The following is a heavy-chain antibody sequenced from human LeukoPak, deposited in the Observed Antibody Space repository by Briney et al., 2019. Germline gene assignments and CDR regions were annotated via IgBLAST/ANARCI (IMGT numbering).Heavy chain of an antibody. CDR3: ARSHWGAPVPAAMLGIGWYYFDY. V-gene: IGHV3-7*01. Sequence: PGGSLRLSCAASGFTFSSYWMSWVRQAPGKGLEWVANIKQDGSEKYYVDSVKGRFTISRDNAKNSLYLQMNSLRAEDTAVYYCARSHWGAPVPAAMLGIGWYYFDYWGQGTLVTVSS. J-gene: IGHJ4*02. CDR1: GFTFSSYW. D-gene: IGHD2-2*01. CDR2: IKQDGSEK.